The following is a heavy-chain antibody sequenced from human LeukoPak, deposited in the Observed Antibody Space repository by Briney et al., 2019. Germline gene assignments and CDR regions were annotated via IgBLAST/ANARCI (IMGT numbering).Heavy chain of an antibody. Sequence: GGSLRLSCAASGFTFNSYWISWVRQAPGKGLEWVASIKQDGSEKYYVDSVKGQFTISRDNGENSLYLQMSILRVEDTAFYYCARDRPSGGNMDVWGKGTTVTVSS. CDR3: ARDRPSGGNMDV. V-gene: IGHV3-7*01. J-gene: IGHJ6*03. D-gene: IGHD3-10*01. CDR2: IKQDGSEK. CDR1: GFTFNSYW.